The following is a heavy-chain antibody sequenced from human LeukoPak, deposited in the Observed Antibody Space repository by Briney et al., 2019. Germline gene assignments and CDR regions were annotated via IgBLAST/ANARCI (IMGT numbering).Heavy chain of an antibody. CDR3: ARGRWTATETTYYLDY. CDR2: INAGNGKT. J-gene: IGHJ4*02. V-gene: IGHV1-3*01. Sequence: GASVNVSCKASGYSFSDYAIHWVRQAPGQRLEWMGWINAGNGKTKYSQNFQGRVTITRDRSASTAYMELSSLRSEDTSVYYCARGRWTATETTYYLDYWGQGTLVTVSS. D-gene: IGHD4-17*01. CDR1: GYSFSDYA.